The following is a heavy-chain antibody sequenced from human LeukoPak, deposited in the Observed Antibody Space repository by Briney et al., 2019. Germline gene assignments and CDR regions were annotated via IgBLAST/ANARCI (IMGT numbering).Heavy chain of an antibody. Sequence: GASVKVSCKASGGTFTSYYMHWVRQAPGQGLEWMGIIYPSGGSTSYAQKFQGRVTMTRDTSTSTVYMELSSLRSEDTAVYYCARGHYYYDSSGYYYFDYWGQGTLVTVSS. J-gene: IGHJ4*02. CDR2: IYPSGGST. V-gene: IGHV1-46*01. D-gene: IGHD3-22*01. CDR1: GGTFTSYY. CDR3: ARGHYYYDSSGYYYFDY.